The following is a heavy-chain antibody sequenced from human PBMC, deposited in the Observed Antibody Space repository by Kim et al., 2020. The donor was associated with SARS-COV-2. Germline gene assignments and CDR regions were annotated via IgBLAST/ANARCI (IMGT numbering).Heavy chain of an antibody. J-gene: IGHJ4*02. D-gene: IGHD3-10*01. V-gene: IGHV3-23*01. Sequence: YYAASVQGRFTVSRDNSRNTVYLRMFSLGVEDTAIYSCARGSDSNYHFDYWGQGTLATVSS. CDR3: ARGSDSNYHFDY.